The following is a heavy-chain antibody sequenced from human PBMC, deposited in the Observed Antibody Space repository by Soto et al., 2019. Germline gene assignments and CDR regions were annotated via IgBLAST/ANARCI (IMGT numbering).Heavy chain of an antibody. D-gene: IGHD6-19*01. CDR2: INAGNGNT. J-gene: IGHJ4*02. V-gene: IGHV1-3*01. CDR1: GYIFSNSA. Sequence: QVQLVQSAAEVKKPGASVKVSCKASGYIFSNSAMHWVRQAPGQGLEWMGYINAGNGNTKYSQKFQDRVTFTRDTSANTAYMELSSLRSDDTAVYYCAKAMAVTDRSAGAYWGQGTLVTVSS. CDR3: AKAMAVTDRSAGAY.